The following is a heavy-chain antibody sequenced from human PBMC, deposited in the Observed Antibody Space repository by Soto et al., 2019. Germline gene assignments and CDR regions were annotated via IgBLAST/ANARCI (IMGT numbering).Heavy chain of an antibody. CDR1: GYTFTSYY. V-gene: IGHV1-46*01. CDR3: ARGDYYDSSGYGNYYYGMDV. CDR2: INPSGGST. J-gene: IGHJ6*02. D-gene: IGHD3-22*01. Sequence: SVKVSCKASGYTFTSYYMHWVRQAPGQGLEWKGIINPSGGSTSYAQKFQGRVTMTRDTSTSTVYMELSSLRSEDTAVYYCARGDYYDSSGYGNYYYGMDVWGQGTTVTVSS.